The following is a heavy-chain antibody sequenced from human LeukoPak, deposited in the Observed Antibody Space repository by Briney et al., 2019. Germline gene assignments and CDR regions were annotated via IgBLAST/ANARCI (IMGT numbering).Heavy chain of an antibody. CDR1: GGSISNGDHY. CDR2: IYYSGST. J-gene: IGHJ4*02. CDR3: ARDDSGAAAGTSQFDY. V-gene: IGHV4-31*03. D-gene: IGHD6-13*01. Sequence: PSETLSLTCTVSGGSISNGDHYWSWIRQHPGKGLEWIGHIYYSGSTYYNPSLKSRGIISVETSKNQFPLKLSSVTAADTAVYYCARDDSGAAAGTSQFDYWGQGTLVTVSS.